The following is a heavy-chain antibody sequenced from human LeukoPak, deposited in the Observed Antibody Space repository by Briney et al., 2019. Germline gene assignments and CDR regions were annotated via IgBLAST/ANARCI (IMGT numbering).Heavy chain of an antibody. CDR1: GYTFTSYY. Sequence: ASVKVSCKASGYTFTSYYMHWVRQAPGQGLEWMGIINPSGGSTSYAQKFQGRVTMTRDTSTSTVYMELSSLRSEDTAVYYCATAVPYPYYYYYYMDVWGKGTTVTVSS. CDR3: ATAVPYPYYYYYYMDV. D-gene: IGHD2-2*01. J-gene: IGHJ6*03. V-gene: IGHV1-46*01. CDR2: INPSGGST.